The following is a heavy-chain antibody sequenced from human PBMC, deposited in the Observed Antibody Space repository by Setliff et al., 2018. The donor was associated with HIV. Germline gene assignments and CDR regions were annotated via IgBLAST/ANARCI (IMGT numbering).Heavy chain of an antibody. Sequence: SVKVSCKASGGTFSSYAISWVQQAPGQGLEWMGGIIPIFGTTKYAQKFQGRVTITTDESTSTAYMELSSLRSEDTAVYYCARAPRDGNNYGYQPYYFDYWGQGTLVTVSS. J-gene: IGHJ4*02. V-gene: IGHV1-69*05. CDR2: IIPIFGTT. CDR3: ARAPRDGNNYGYQPYYFDY. D-gene: IGHD4-17*01. CDR1: GGTFSSYA.